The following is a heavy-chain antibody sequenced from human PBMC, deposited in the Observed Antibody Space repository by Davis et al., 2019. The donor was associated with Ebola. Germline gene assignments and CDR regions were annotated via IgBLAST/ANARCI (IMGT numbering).Heavy chain of an antibody. V-gene: IGHV5-51*01. Sequence: GESLKISCKGSGYSFTSYWIGWVRQMPGKGLEWMGVIYPGESDTTYSPSLQGQVTISADKSISTAYLQWSRLKASDTAMYYCARMRPVDDIVILPAAMGHAFDIWGQGTMVTVSS. D-gene: IGHD2-2*01. CDR1: GYSFTSYW. J-gene: IGHJ3*02. CDR2: IYPGESDT. CDR3: ARMRPVDDIVILPAAMGHAFDI.